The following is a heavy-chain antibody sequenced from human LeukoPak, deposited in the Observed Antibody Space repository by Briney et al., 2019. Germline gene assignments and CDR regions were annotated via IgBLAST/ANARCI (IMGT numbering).Heavy chain of an antibody. CDR1: GGSISSYY. CDR3: ARVGGYGYYHYYMDV. J-gene: IGHJ6*03. V-gene: IGHV4-59*08. CDR2: INHSGST. D-gene: IGHD5-12*01. Sequence: PSDTLSLTCTVSGGSISSYYWSWIRQPPGKGLEWIGEINHSGSTNYNPSLKSRVTISVDTSKNQFSLKVNSLTAADTAVYYCARVGGYGYYHYYMDVWGKGTTVTVSS.